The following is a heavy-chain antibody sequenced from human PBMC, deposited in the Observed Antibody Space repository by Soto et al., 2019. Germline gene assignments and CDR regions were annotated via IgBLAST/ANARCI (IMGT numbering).Heavy chain of an antibody. CDR2: ISAYNGNT. CDR3: ARAMVRGVIIGPYGMDV. D-gene: IGHD3-10*01. Sequence: ASVKVSCKASGYTFTSYGISWVRQAPGQGLEWMGWISAYNGNTNYAQKLQGRVTMTTDTSTSTAYMELRSLRSDDTTVYYCARAMVRGVIIGPYGMDVWGQGTTVTVSS. CDR1: GYTFTSYG. V-gene: IGHV1-18*01. J-gene: IGHJ6*02.